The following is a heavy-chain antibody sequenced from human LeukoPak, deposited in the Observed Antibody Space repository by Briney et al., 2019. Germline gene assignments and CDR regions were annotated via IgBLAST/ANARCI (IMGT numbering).Heavy chain of an antibody. CDR3: ARRPPSRGFDY. V-gene: IGHV3-7*01. Sequence: GDSLRLSCAASGFTFTKYWMTWVRQAPGKGLEWVGNIKQDGSDKNYMDSVKGRFTISRDNTKNSVYLQMSGLRAEDTAVYYCARRPPSRGFDYWGQGTLVTVSS. CDR1: GFTFTKYW. J-gene: IGHJ4*02. CDR2: IKQDGSDK.